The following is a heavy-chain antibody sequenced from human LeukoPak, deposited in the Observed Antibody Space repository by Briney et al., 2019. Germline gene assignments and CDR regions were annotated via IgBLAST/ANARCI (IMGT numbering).Heavy chain of an antibody. Sequence: GGSLRLSCAASGFTFGSYAMSWVRQARAKGLEWVAAISDSGGSTYYVDSVRGRFTISRDNSKNTLYLQMNSLRAEDTAIYSCARDIRGSGNYGWFDPWGQGTLVTVSS. V-gene: IGHV3-23*01. CDR1: GFTFGSYA. D-gene: IGHD3-10*01. CDR3: ARDIRGSGNYGWFDP. CDR2: ISDSGGST. J-gene: IGHJ5*02.